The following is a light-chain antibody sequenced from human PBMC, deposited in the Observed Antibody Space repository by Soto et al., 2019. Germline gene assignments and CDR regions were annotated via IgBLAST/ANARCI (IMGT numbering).Light chain of an antibody. CDR3: QQLYT. V-gene: IGKV1-9*01. CDR2: AVS. Sequence: DIQLTQSPPFLSASVGDRVTVSCRASQGMSSSLAWYQQKPGKAPKLLIYAVSTLQSGDPSRFSGSGSGTEFTLTISSLQPEDFATYFCQQLYTFGGGTKVEVE. J-gene: IGKJ4*01. CDR1: QGMSSS.